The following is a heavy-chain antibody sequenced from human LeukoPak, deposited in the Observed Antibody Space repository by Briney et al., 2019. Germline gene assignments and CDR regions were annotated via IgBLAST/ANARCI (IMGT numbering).Heavy chain of an antibody. D-gene: IGHD3-22*01. J-gene: IGHJ3*02. Sequence: KTSKTPSLTCTVSGGSISSYYWSWIRQPPGKGLEWIGYIYYSGSTNYNPSLKSRVTISVDTSKNQFSLKLSSVTAADTAVYYCARAPYYYDSSGYYYYHAFDIWGQGTMVTVPS. CDR2: IYYSGST. V-gene: IGHV4-59*01. CDR3: ARAPYYYDSSGYYYYHAFDI. CDR1: GGSISSYY.